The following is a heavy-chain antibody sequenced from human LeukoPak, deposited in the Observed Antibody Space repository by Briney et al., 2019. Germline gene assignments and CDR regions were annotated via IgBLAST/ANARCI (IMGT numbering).Heavy chain of an antibody. D-gene: IGHD6-13*01. J-gene: IGHJ5*02. CDR2: IYYSGST. Sequence: PSETLSLTCTVSGGSISSSSYYWGWIRQPPGKGLEWIGSIYYSGSTYYNPSLKSRVTISVDTSKNQFSLKLSSVTAADTAVYYCARGGIAAAGDWFDPWGQGTLVTVSS. V-gene: IGHV4-39*07. CDR3: ARGGIAAAGDWFDP. CDR1: GGSISSSSYY.